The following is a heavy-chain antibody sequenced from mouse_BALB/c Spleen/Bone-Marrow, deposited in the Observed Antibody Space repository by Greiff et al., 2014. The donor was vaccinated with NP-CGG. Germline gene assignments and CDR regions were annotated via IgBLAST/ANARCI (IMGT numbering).Heavy chain of an antibody. Sequence: QVQLQQSGAELMKPGASVKISCKATGYTFSSYWLEWVKRRPGHNLEGIGEILTESGSTNYNEKFKSKVTFTPDTSSNTAFLQLSSLTSEDSAVYYCAREDCLWYFDVWGAGTTVTVSS. J-gene: IGHJ1*01. CDR3: AREDCLWYFDV. CDR1: GYTFSSYW. CDR2: ILTESGST. V-gene: IGHV1-9*01.